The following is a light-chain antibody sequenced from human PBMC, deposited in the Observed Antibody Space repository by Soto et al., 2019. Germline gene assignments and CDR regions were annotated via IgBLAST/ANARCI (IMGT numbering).Light chain of an antibody. CDR2: ENN. CDR1: SSNIGNNY. CDR3: GTWDSNLSAWV. Sequence: QSVLTQPPSVSAAPGQKVTISCSGSSSNIGNNYVSWYQQLPGKAPKLLIYENNKPPSGVPDRFSVSKSGTSAPLGISGHQAGDEADYYCGTWDSNLSAWVFGGGTKLTVL. V-gene: IGLV1-51*02. J-gene: IGLJ3*02.